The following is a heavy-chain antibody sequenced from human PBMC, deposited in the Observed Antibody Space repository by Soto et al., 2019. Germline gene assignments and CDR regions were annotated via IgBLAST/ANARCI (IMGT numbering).Heavy chain of an antibody. CDR3: ARHVMDYYDSSGYYYSPYYFDY. CDR2: IYYSGST. D-gene: IGHD3-22*01. CDR1: GGSISSYY. V-gene: IGHV4-59*01. J-gene: IGHJ4*02. Sequence: SETLSLTCTVSGGSISSYYWSWIRQPPGKGLEWIGYIYYSGSTNYNPSLKSRVTISVDTSKNQFSLKLSSVTAADTAVYYCARHVMDYYDSSGYYYSPYYFDYWGQGTLVTVSS.